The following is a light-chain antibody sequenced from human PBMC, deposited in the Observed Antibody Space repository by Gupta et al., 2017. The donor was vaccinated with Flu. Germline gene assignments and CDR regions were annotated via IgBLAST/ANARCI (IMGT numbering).Light chain of an antibody. J-gene: IGKJ3*01. CDR2: AAS. CDR3: QQLNSL. V-gene: IGKV1-9*01. Sequence: DIQLTQSPSFLSASVGDRVTITCRASQGISAYLAWYQQKPGKAPKLLSSAASTLQSGVPSRFSGSGSGTEFTLTISSLQPEDFATYDCQQLNSLFGPGTKVDIK. CDR1: QGISAY.